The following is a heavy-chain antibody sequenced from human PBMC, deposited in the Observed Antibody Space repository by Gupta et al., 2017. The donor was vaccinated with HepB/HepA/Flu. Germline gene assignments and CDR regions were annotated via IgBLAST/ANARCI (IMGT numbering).Heavy chain of an antibody. CDR2: IYYSGST. V-gene: IGHV4-39*01. CDR3: ARLYSGYGEYIYRYYFDF. Sequence: QLQLRESGPGLVKPSQTLSLPCSVSGVSISSRSYYWGWIRQPPGKGLEWIGSIYYSGSTFYNPSLKSRVTISVDISKNQFSLKLSSVTAADTAVYYCARLYSGYGEYIYRYYFDFWGQGTVVTVSS. D-gene: IGHD4-17*01. J-gene: IGHJ4*02. CDR1: GVSISSRSYY.